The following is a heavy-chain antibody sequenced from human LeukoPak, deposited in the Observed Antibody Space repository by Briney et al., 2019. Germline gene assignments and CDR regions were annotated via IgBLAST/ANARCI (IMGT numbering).Heavy chain of an antibody. CDR2: ISYDGSNK. Sequence: PGGSLRLSCAASGFTFSSYGMHWVRQAPGKGLEWVAVISYDGSNKYYADSAKGRFTISRDNSKNTLYLQMNSLRAEDTAVYYCAKDRSSHYYYGMDVWGQGTTVTVSS. CDR1: GFTFSSYG. CDR3: AKDRSSHYYYGMDV. V-gene: IGHV3-30*18. J-gene: IGHJ6*02.